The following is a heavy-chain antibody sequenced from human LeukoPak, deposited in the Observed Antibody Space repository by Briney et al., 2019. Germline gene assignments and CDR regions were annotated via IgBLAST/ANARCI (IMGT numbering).Heavy chain of an antibody. Sequence: ASVKVSCKASGYTFTGYYMHWVRQAPGQGLEWMGWINPNSGGTNYAQKFQGRVTMTRDTSISTAYMELSSLRSEDTAVYYCATALNLGVTTYYFDYWGQGTLVTVSS. CDR1: GYTFTGYY. V-gene: IGHV1-2*02. CDR3: ATALNLGVTTYYFDY. CDR2: INPNSGGT. D-gene: IGHD4-17*01. J-gene: IGHJ4*02.